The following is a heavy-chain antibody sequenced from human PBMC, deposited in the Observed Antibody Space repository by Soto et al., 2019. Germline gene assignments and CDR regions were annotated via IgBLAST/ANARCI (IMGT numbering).Heavy chain of an antibody. J-gene: IGHJ5*02. D-gene: IGHD3-9*01. Sequence: PGETLKISCKGSGYSFTSYWIGWVRQMPGKGLEWMGIIYPGDSDTRYSPSFQGQVTISADKSISTAYLQWSSLKASDTAIYYCARHWLNLRDFDSAWFDPWGQGTLVTVSS. CDR1: GYSFTSYW. CDR3: ARHWLNLRDFDSAWFDP. CDR2: IYPGDSDT. V-gene: IGHV5-51*01.